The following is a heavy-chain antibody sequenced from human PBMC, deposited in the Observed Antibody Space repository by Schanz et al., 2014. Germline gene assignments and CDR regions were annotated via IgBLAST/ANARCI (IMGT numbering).Heavy chain of an antibody. J-gene: IGHJ4*02. CDR1: GFTLSSYA. Sequence: QVQLVESGGGLVKPGRSLRLSCAAYGFTLSSYAMHWVRQAPGKGLEWVAVISYDGSNKYYADSVKGRFTISRDNSKNTLYLQMNTLRAEDTAVYYCASPSGYSDYGTYFDFWGQGTLXTVSS. CDR3: ASPSGYSDYGTYFDF. V-gene: IGHV3-30-3*01. D-gene: IGHD5-12*01. CDR2: ISYDGSNK.